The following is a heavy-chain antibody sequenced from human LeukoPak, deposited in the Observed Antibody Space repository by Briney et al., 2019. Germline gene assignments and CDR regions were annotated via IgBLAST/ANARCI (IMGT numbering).Heavy chain of an antibody. CDR1: GYTFTNYD. V-gene: IGHV1-46*01. CDR3: ARFLVPRAGQWLVEGYYFDY. D-gene: IGHD6-19*01. Sequence: ASVKVSCKASGYTFTNYDFNWMRQATGQGLEWMGIINPSGGSTSYAQKFQGRVTMTRDTSTSTVYMELSSLRSEDTAVYYCARFLVPRAGQWLVEGYYFDYWGQGTLVTVSS. CDR2: INPSGGST. J-gene: IGHJ4*02.